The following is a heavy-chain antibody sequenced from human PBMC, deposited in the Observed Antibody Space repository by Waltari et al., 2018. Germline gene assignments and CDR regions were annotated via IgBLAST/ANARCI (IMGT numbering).Heavy chain of an antibody. V-gene: IGHV1-69-2*01. CDR1: GYPFTDSS. Sequence: EVQLVQSGAEVKKPGATVQISCTSSGYPFTDSSIHWVQQAPRKGLEWMGRVDPEDGETIYAEKLQGRVTITADTSTDTAYMELTSLRSEDTAVYYCATSPLRFLEWVNWFDPWGQGTLVTVSS. D-gene: IGHD3-3*01. J-gene: IGHJ5*02. CDR2: VDPEDGET. CDR3: ATSPLRFLEWVNWFDP.